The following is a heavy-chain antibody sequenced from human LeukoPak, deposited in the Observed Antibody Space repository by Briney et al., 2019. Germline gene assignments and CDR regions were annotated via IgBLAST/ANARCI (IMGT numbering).Heavy chain of an antibody. J-gene: IGHJ4*02. CDR2: INPNSGGT. CDR3: AREGEMATITLTFGY. V-gene: IGHV1-2*04. Sequence: ASVKVSCKASGYTFTGYYMHWVRQAPGQGLEWMGWINPNSGGTNYAQKFQGWVTMTRDTSTSTVYMELSSLRSEDTAVYYCAREGEMATITLTFGYWGQGTLVTVSS. CDR1: GYTFTGYY. D-gene: IGHD5-24*01.